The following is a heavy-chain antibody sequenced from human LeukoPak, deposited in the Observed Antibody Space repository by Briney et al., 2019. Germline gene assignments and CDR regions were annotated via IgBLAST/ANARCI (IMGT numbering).Heavy chain of an antibody. CDR1: GFRFDDYG. V-gene: IGHV3-20*04. CDR2: INWKGGDT. D-gene: IGHD4-17*01. Sequence: PGGSLRPSCAASGFRFDDYGMSWVRQAPGKGLEWVSGINWKGGDTGYADSVKGRFTISRDNAKNSLDLQMNSLKVEDTALYYCVRGRDGALTSCEYWGQGTLVSVSS. CDR3: VRGRDGALTSCEY. J-gene: IGHJ4*02.